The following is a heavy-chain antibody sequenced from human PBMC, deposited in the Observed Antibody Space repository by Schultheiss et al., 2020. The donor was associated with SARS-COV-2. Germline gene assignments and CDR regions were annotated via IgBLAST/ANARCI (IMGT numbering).Heavy chain of an antibody. CDR3: ARGGGYDILTGYLDY. Sequence: GSLRLSCTVSGGSISSYYWSWIRQPAGKGLEWIGRIYTSGSTNYNPSLKSRVTISVDTSKNQFSLKLSSVTAADTAVYYCARGGGYDILTGYLDYWGQGTLVTVSS. CDR1: GGSISSYY. J-gene: IGHJ4*02. V-gene: IGHV4-4*07. D-gene: IGHD3-9*01. CDR2: IYTSGST.